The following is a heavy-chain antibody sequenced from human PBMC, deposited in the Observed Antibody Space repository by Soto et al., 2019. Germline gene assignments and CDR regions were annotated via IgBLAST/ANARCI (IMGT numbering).Heavy chain of an antibody. D-gene: IGHD3-3*01. Sequence: GGSLRLSCAAPGFTFSSYAMSWVRQAPGKGLEWVSGINANAGSTYYADSVKGRFTISRDNFKNTLDLQMYSLRAEDTAVYYCAKVLSGEIFGVPPHQNFSGVDVWGQGTTVTVSS. J-gene: IGHJ6*02. CDR3: AKVLSGEIFGVPPHQNFSGVDV. CDR1: GFTFSSYA. CDR2: INANAGST. V-gene: IGHV3-23*01.